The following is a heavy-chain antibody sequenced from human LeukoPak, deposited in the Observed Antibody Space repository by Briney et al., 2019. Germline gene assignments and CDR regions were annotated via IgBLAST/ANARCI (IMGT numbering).Heavy chain of an antibody. J-gene: IGHJ5*02. CDR2: ISWNSGSI. CDR3: ARASRDGTENWCDP. Sequence: GRSLRLSCAASGFTFDDYAMHWVRQAPGKGLEWVSGISWNSGSIGYADSVKGRFTISRDNAKNSLYLQMNSLRAEDTAVYYCARASRDGTENWCDPWGQGTLVTVSS. CDR1: GFTFDDYA. V-gene: IGHV3-9*01. D-gene: IGHD5-24*01.